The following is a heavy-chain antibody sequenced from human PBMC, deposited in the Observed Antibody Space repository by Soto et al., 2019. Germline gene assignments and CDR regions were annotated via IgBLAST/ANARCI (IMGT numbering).Heavy chain of an antibody. CDR3: AKVFSRYYYDSSGYYLDY. V-gene: IGHV3-23*01. Sequence: XESLRLSCAASGFTFSSYAMSWVRQAPGKGLEWVSAISGSGGSTYYADSVKGRFTISRDNSKNTLYLQMNSLRAEDTAVYYCAKVFSRYYYDSSGYYLDYWGQGTLVTVSS. D-gene: IGHD3-22*01. CDR2: ISGSGGST. CDR1: GFTFSSYA. J-gene: IGHJ4*02.